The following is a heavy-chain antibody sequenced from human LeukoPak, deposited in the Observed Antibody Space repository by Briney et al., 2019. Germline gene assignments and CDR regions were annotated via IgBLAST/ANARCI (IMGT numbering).Heavy chain of an antibody. J-gene: IGHJ4*02. CDR2: ISSSSSTI. Sequence: PGGSLRLSCAASGFTFSSYSMNWVRQAPGKGLEWVSYISSSSSTIYYADSVKGRFTISRDNAKKSLYLQMNSLRAEDTAVYYCAGSGRDPDYWGQGTLVTVSS. CDR3: AGSGRDPDY. CDR1: GFTFSSYS. D-gene: IGHD3-10*01. V-gene: IGHV3-48*01.